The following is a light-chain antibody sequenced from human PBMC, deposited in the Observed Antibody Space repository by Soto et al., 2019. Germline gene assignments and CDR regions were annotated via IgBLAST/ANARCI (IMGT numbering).Light chain of an antibody. V-gene: IGKV3-15*01. CDR2: GAS. J-gene: IGKJ4*01. CDR3: HQYDNWPPLT. CDR1: QSVTSN. Sequence: EIVMTQSPATLSVSPGARATLSCRASQSVTSNLAWYQQRPGQPPRLLIYGASTRATGIPARFSGTGSGTEFTLTISSLQSEDFAVYYCHQYDNWPPLTFGGGTKVEIK.